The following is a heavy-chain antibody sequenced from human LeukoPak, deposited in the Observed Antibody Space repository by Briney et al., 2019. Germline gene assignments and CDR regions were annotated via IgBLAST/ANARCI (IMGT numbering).Heavy chain of an antibody. CDR2: INPSGGST. V-gene: IGHV1-46*01. D-gene: IGHD2-2*01. CDR1: GYTFTSYY. Sequence: ASVKVSCKASGYTFTSYYMHWVRQAPGQGLEWMGIINPSGGSTSYAQKFQGRVTMTRDTSTSTVYMELSSLRSEDTAVYYCAREKCSSTSCYYGWFDPWGQGTLVTVSS. J-gene: IGHJ5*02. CDR3: AREKCSSTSCYYGWFDP.